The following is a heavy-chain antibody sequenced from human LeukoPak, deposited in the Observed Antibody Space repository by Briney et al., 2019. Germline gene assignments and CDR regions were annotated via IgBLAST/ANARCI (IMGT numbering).Heavy chain of an antibody. D-gene: IGHD1-26*01. CDR2: INPNSGGT. CDR1: GYTFTGYY. CDR3: ASELLQKWGLRVD. J-gene: IGHJ4*02. V-gene: IGHV1-2*02. Sequence: ASVKVSCKASGYTFTGYYVHWVGQAPGQGLEWMGWINPNSGGTNYAQKFQGRVTMTRDTSISTAYMELSRLRYDDTAVYYCASELLQKWGLRVDWGQGTLVTVSS.